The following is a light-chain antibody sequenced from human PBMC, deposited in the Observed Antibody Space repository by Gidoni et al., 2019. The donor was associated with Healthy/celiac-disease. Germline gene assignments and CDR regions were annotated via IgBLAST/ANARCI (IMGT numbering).Light chain of an antibody. CDR3: QQYNNWAPYT. J-gene: IGKJ2*01. V-gene: IGKV3-15*01. Sequence: EIVMTQSPATLSVSLVERATHSSRASHSVSRNLTWYQQKPGQAHRLLIYGASTRATGIPARFSGSGCGTEFALTISSLRSEDYEVYYCQQYNNWAPYTFGQGTKLEIK. CDR1: HSVSRN. CDR2: GAS.